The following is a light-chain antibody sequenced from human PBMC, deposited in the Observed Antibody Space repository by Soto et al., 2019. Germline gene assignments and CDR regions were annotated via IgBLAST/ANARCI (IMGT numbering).Light chain of an antibody. CDR2: EVS. CDR1: ISDICAYDL. Sequence: QSVLTHPASVSRSPGESITISFSGTISDICAYDLVSWYQQHPGRAPKLIIYEVSHRFSGLSYLFSGSKSGNTASLTISGLQAEDEGDYYCTSFAPGRIYVFGRGTRSPS. V-gene: IGLV2-14*01. J-gene: IGLJ1*01. CDR3: TSFAPGRIYV.